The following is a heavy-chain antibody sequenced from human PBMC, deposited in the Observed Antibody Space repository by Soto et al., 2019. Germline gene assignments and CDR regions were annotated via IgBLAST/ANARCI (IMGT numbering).Heavy chain of an antibody. CDR1: GGSISSSSYY. Sequence: SETLSLTCTVSGGSISSSSYYWGWIRQPPGKGLEWIGSIYYSGSTYYSPSLKSRVTISVDTSKNQFSLKLSSVTAADTAVYYCARRSFGYGDYVAFWGQGTLVTVSS. D-gene: IGHD4-17*01. CDR2: IYYSGST. V-gene: IGHV4-39*01. CDR3: ARRSFGYGDYVAF. J-gene: IGHJ4*02.